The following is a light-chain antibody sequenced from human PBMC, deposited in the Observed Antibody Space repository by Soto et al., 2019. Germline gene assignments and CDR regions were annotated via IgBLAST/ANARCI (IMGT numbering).Light chain of an antibody. Sequence: EIVLTQSPATLSLSPGEIATLSCRASQTVSSSLAWYQQKPGQAPRLLIYEVSNRATGIPASFSGSGSGADFTLPISSLEPGDFALYYCQQHINWPLTFGGGTPV. V-gene: IGKV3-11*01. J-gene: IGKJ4*01. CDR2: EVS. CDR1: QTVSSS. CDR3: QQHINWPLT.